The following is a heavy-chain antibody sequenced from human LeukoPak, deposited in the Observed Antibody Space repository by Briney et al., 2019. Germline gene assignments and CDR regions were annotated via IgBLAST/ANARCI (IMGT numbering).Heavy chain of an antibody. D-gene: IGHD7-27*01. CDR1: GASVTDYY. CDR2: IHHSGNS. V-gene: IGHV4-59*02. J-gene: IGHJ5*02. Sequence: KPSETLSLTCTVSGASVTDYYWSWFRQSPGKGLEWISYIHHSGNSDYNPSLRSRVTTSLDTSKNQFSLNLISVTAADTAVYYCTRGHWGLQSWSQGTLVTVSS. CDR3: TRGHWGLQS.